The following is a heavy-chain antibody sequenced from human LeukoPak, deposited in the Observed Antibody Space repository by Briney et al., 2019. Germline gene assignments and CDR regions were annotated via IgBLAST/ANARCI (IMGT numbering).Heavy chain of an antibody. CDR1: GFTVSSNY. D-gene: IGHD5-12*01. CDR3: ARDLGGYEGYYYYGMDV. Sequence: GGSLRLSCAASGFTVSSNYMNWVRQAPGKGLEWVAVISYDGSNKYYADSVKGRFTIARDNSKNTLYLQMNSLRAEDTAVYYCARDLGGYEGYYYYGMDVWGQGATVTVSS. CDR2: ISYDGSNK. J-gene: IGHJ6*02. V-gene: IGHV3-30-3*01.